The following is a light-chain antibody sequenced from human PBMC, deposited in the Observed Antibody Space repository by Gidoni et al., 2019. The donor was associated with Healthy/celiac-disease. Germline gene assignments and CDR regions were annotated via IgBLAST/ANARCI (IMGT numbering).Light chain of an antibody. J-gene: IGKJ3*01. CDR2: AAS. V-gene: IGKV1-39*01. CDR1: QSISSY. CDR3: QQSYSTPFT. Sequence: DIQMTQSPSSLSASVGDRVTITCRASQSISSYVNWYQQKPGKAPKLLIYAASSLQSGVPSRFSGSGSGTDFTLTISSLQPEDFATYYCQQSYSTPFTVGPGTKVDIK.